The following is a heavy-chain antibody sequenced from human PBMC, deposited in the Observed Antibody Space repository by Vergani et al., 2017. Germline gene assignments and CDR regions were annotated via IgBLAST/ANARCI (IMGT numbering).Heavy chain of an antibody. D-gene: IGHD3-10*01. V-gene: IGHV3-66*04. CDR2: IYSGGST. J-gene: IGHJ4*02. Sequence: EVQLVESGGGLVQPGGSLRLSCAASGFTFDDYGMSWVRQAPGKGLEWVSVIYSGGSTYYADSVKGRFTISRDNSKNTLYLQMNSLRAEDTAVYYCARRRGYFDYWGQGTLVTVSS. CDR1: GFTFDDYG. CDR3: ARRRGYFDY.